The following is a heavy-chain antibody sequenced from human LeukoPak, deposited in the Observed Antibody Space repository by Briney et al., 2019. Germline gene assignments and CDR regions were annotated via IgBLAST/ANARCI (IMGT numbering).Heavy chain of an antibody. D-gene: IGHD6-19*01. CDR2: ISSSSSYI. CDR1: GFTFSSCS. V-gene: IGHV3-21*01. Sequence: GGSLRLSCAASGFTFSSCSMNWVRQAPGKGLEWVSSISSSSSYIYYADSVKGRFTISRDNAKNSLYLQMNSLRAEDTAVYYCARGPPSSGWFHFDYWGQGTLVTVSS. CDR3: ARGPPSSGWFHFDY. J-gene: IGHJ4*02.